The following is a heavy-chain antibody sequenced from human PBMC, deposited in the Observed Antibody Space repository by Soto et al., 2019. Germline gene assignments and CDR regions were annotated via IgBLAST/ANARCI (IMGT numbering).Heavy chain of an antibody. D-gene: IGHD3-10*01. J-gene: IGHJ3*02. Sequence: TLSLTCDMSGDSVSSNSVSWNWIRQSPSRGLEWLGRTYYRSKWKNDFAISVRSRITINADTSKNQFSLQLSSVTPEDTAVYYCAITVARALDAFYIWGQGSMVTVSS. V-gene: IGHV6-1*01. CDR1: GDSVSSNSVS. CDR3: AITVARALDAFYI. CDR2: TYYRSKWKN.